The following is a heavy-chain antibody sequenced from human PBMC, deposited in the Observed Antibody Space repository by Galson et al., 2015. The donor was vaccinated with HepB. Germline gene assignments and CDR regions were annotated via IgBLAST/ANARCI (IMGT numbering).Heavy chain of an antibody. CDR2: IYYSGST. V-gene: IGHV4-59*01. Sequence: ETLSLTCTVSGGSINSYYWSWIRQPPGKGLEWIGYIYYSGSTNYNPSLKSRVTISVDTSKNQFSLKLSSVTAADTAVYYCARDLSSSSAHRGWFDPWGQGTLVIVSS. D-gene: IGHD6-6*01. CDR1: GGSINSYY. J-gene: IGHJ5*02. CDR3: ARDLSSSSAHRGWFDP.